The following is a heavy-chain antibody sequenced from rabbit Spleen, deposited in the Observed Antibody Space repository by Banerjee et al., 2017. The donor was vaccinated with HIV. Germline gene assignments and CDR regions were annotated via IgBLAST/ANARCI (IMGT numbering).Heavy chain of an antibody. Sequence: QSLEESGGGLVQPGASLTLTCTASGVSFTSTYYMCWVRQAPGKGLEWIACINAITGKAVYANWAKGRSTFSKTSSTTVTLQMTSLTVADTATYFCARDTGTSFSTYGMDLWGPGTLVTVS. J-gene: IGHJ6*01. CDR3: ARDTGTSFSTYGMDL. CDR1: GVSFTSTYY. V-gene: IGHV1S40*01. D-gene: IGHD8-1*01. CDR2: INAITGKA.